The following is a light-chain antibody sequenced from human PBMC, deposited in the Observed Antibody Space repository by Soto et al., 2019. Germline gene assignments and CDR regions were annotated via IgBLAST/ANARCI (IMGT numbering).Light chain of an antibody. CDR1: QSIENW. CDR2: DAS. CDR3: EQYDNLPTT. V-gene: IGKV1-33*01. J-gene: IGKJ5*01. Sequence: DIQMTQTPSTLSASVGDRVTVTCRASQSIENWLAWYHQKPGKAPKLLIYDASNLETGVPSRFSGSGSGTDFTFAISSLQPEDIATYYCEQYDNLPTTFGQGTRLEI.